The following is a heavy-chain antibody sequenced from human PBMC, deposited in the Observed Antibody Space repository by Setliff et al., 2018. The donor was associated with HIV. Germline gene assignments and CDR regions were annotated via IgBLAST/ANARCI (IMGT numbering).Heavy chain of an antibody. Sequence: NPSETLSLTCGVYGGSFRGHYWSWIRQPPGKGLEWIGEISHSGSTNYNPSLKSRVTVSVDSSKNQFSLRLTSVTAADTAVYFCARSSAAGGGWFGELWITYYFDSWGQGTLVTVSS. CDR2: ISHSGST. CDR1: GGSFRGHY. J-gene: IGHJ4*02. D-gene: IGHD3-10*01. CDR3: ARSSAAGGGWFGELWITYYFDS. V-gene: IGHV4-34*01.